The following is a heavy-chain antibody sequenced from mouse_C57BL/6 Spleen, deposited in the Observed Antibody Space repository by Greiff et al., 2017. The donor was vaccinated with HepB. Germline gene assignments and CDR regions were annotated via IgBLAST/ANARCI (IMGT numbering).Heavy chain of an antibody. CDR3: ARGGTTVVRRGYFDV. Sequence: QVQLQQPGAELVKPGASVKLSCKASGYTFTSYWMHWVKQRPGRGLEWIGRIDPNSGGTKYNEKFKSKATLTVNKPSSTAYMQLSSLTSEDSAVYYCARGGTTVVRRGYFDVWGTGTTVTVSS. D-gene: IGHD1-1*01. CDR1: GYTFTSYW. J-gene: IGHJ1*03. CDR2: IDPNSGGT. V-gene: IGHV1-72*01.